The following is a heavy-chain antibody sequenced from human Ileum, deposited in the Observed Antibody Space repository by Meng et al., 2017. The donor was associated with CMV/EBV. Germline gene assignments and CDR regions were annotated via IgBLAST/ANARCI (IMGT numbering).Heavy chain of an antibody. CDR3: VKTGSGWQFDY. J-gene: IGHJ4*02. CDR1: GFTFSTYG. CDR2: IWYDGSSK. D-gene: IGHD6-19*01. Sequence: QVPLVESGXGVVQPXGSLRLSCAASGFTFSTYGMHWFRQAPGKGLEWVAFIWYDGSSKYYEDSVKGRFTISRDNSMNTLYLQVNSLRSEDTAVYYCVKTGSGWQFDYRGQGTLVTVSS. V-gene: IGHV3-30*02.